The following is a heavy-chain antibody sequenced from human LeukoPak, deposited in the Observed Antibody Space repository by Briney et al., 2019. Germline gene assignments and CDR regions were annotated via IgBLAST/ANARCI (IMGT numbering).Heavy chain of an antibody. CDR3: ARTGYCSSTSCYVRPWDY. D-gene: IGHD2-2*01. Sequence: GGTLRLSCAAPGFTFSSYGMSWARQAPGKGLEWVSAISGSGGSTYYADSVKGRFTISRDNSKNTLYLQMNSLRAEDTAVYYCARTGYCSSTSCYVRPWDYWGQGTLVTVSS. CDR2: ISGSGGST. J-gene: IGHJ4*02. V-gene: IGHV3-23*01. CDR1: GFTFSSYG.